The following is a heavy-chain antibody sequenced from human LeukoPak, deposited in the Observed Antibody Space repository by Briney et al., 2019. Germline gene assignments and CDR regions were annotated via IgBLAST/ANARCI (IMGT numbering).Heavy chain of an antibody. D-gene: IGHD3-22*01. Sequence: ASETLSLTCTVSGGSISSYYWSWIRQPPGKWLEWIGYIYYSGSTNYNPSLKSRVTISVDTSKNQFSLKLSSVTAADTAVYYCARRSYYDSSGYTIFDYWGQGTLVTVSS. V-gene: IGHV4-59*08. CDR2: IYYSGST. J-gene: IGHJ4*02. CDR3: ARRSYYDSSGYTIFDY. CDR1: GGSISSYY.